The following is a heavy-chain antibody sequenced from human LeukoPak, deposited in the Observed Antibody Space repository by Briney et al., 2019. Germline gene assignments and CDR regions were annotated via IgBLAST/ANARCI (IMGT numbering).Heavy chain of an antibody. J-gene: IGHJ4*02. CDR2: INHSGST. CDR1: GGSFSGYY. V-gene: IGHV4-34*01. CDR3: ARGRGVWLLLDYPFDY. D-gene: IGHD3-3*01. Sequence: NPSETLSLTCAVYGGSFSGYYWSWIRQPPGKGLEWIGEINHSGSTNYNPSLKSRVTISVDTSKNQFSLKLSSVTAADTAVYYCARGRGVWLLLDYPFDYWGQGTLVTVSS.